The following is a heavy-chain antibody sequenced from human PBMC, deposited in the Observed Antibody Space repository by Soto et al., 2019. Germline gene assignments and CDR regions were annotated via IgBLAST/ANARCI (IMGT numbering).Heavy chain of an antibody. CDR2: ISAYNGNT. CDR3: ARVTGYDYWSRGNNLKYYFDY. D-gene: IGHD5-12*01. CDR1: GYTFTSYG. Sequence: QVQLVQSGAAVKKPGASVKVSCKASGYTFTSYGISWVRQAPGQGLEWMGWISAYNGNTNYAQELEGRVTMTKDTSTSTGYLELRRLRSDDTAVYYCARVTGYDYWSRGNNLKYYFDYWGQGTLVTVSS. J-gene: IGHJ4*02. V-gene: IGHV1-18*01.